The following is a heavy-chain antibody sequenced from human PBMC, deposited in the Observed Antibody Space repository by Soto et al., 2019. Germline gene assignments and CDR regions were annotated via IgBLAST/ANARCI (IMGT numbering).Heavy chain of an antibody. D-gene: IGHD3-10*01. J-gene: IGHJ5*02. V-gene: IGHV3-23*01. CDR2: ITGSSGST. Sequence: EEQLLESGGDLVQPGGSPIISCAASGFTFGHYVMSWVRQAPGKGLEWVSTITGSSGSTTYTESVKGRFTISRDNSKNSLYLQMNNLGAEDTAIYYCAKADTGWFSPWGRGTLVTVSS. CDR3: AKADTGWFSP. CDR1: GFTFGHYV.